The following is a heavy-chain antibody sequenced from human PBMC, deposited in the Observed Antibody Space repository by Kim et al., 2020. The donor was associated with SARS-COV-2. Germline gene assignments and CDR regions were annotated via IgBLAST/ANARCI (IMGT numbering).Heavy chain of an antibody. Sequence: GGSLRLSCAASGFTFSDYYMGWFRQAPGKGLEWVSYISRDGSNKVYADSVKGRFTISRDNAKNSLYLQMDSLRAEDTAAFYCASVGSTVVAGEIDYWGQGALVIVSS. CDR1: GFTFSDYY. V-gene: IGHV3-11*01. J-gene: IGHJ4*02. CDR3: ASVGSTVVAGEIDY. D-gene: IGHD6-19*01. CDR2: ISRDGSNK.